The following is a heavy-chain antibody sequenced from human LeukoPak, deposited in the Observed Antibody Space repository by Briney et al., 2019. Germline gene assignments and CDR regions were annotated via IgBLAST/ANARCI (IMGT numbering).Heavy chain of an antibody. Sequence: SETLSLTCAVYGGSFSGYYWSWIRQPPGKGLEWIGEINHSGSTNYNPSLKSRVTISVDTSKNQFSLKLSSVTAADTAMYYCARDRRYYDNSGHFFFDYWGQGTLVPVSS. J-gene: IGHJ4*02. CDR1: GGSFSGYY. V-gene: IGHV4-34*01. CDR2: INHSGST. D-gene: IGHD3-22*01. CDR3: ARDRRYYDNSGHFFFDY.